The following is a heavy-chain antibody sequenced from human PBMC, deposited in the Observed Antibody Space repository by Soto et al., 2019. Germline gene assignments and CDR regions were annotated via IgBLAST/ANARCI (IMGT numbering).Heavy chain of an antibody. CDR2: IYYSGYT. CDR3: ARVKGYCSGTNCYPDY. Sequence: IRQHPGKGLEWIGYIYYSGYTYYNPSLKSRVTISSDTSKNQFYLKLSSVTAADTAMYYCARVKGYCSGTNCYPDYWGQGTLVTVSS. D-gene: IGHD2-2*01. J-gene: IGHJ4*02. V-gene: IGHV4-31*02.